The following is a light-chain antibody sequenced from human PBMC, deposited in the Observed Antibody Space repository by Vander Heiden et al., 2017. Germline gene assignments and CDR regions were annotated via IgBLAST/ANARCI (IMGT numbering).Light chain of an antibody. CDR3: QQYNNWPPTWT. CDR1: QSVSSI. J-gene: IGKJ1*01. CDR2: GAS. V-gene: IGKV3-15*01. Sequence: EIVMTQSPATLSVSPGERATLSCMAGQSVSSIFAWYQQKPGQEPRLLIYGASTRATGIPARCSGSGAGTEFTLTISSLQSEDVAVDYCQQYNNWPPTWTFGQGTKVEIK.